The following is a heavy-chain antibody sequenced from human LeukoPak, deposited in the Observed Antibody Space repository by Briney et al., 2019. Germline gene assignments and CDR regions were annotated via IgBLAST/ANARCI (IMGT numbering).Heavy chain of an antibody. CDR1: GFTFSAYT. CDR2: FTSSSSSI. V-gene: IGHV3-21*01. D-gene: IGHD3-16*01. CDR3: ARGWGSYYFDS. J-gene: IGHJ4*02. Sequence: GGSLRLSCAASGFTFSAYTMSWVRQAPGKGLEWVSSFTSSSSSIYYADSVKGRLAISRDNAKNSLYLQLSSLGAEDTAVYYCARGWGSYYFDSWGQGTLVTVSS.